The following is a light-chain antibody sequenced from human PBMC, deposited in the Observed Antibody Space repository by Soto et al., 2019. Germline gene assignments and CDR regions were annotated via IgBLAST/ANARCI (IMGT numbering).Light chain of an antibody. CDR3: SSYTSVNLYV. CDR2: DVS. CDR1: RSDVGGYKH. J-gene: IGLJ1*01. Sequence: QSVLTQPASVSGSPGQSISISCTGTRSDVGGYKHVSWYQQHPGKVPRLIIFDVSSRPSGVSHRFSGSKSGDTASLTISGLQAEDEADYYCSSYTSVNLYVFGTGTEVTVL. V-gene: IGLV2-14*03.